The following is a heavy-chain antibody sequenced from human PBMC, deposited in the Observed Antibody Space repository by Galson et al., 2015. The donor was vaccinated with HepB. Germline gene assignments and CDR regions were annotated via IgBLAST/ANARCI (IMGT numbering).Heavy chain of an antibody. CDR1: GFTFSSYG. CDR3: AETRNYNDSSGYYRIDS. J-gene: IGHJ4*02. V-gene: IGHV3-33*01. D-gene: IGHD3-22*01. Sequence: SLRLSCAASGFTFSSYGMHWVRQPPGKGLEWVAVIWYDGSNKYYADSVKGRFTISRDNSKNTLYLQMNSLRAEDTAVYYCAETRNYNDSSGYYRIDSWGQGTLVTVSS. CDR2: IWYDGSNK.